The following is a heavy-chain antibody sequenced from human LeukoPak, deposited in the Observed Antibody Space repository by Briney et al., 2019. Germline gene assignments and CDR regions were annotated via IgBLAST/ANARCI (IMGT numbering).Heavy chain of an antibody. CDR3: ARSGPIFGVVIMYYFDY. CDR1: GYTFTSYG. J-gene: IGHJ4*02. CDR2: ISPYSGST. Sequence: ASVKVSCKASGYTFTSYGVSWVRQAPGQGLEWMGWISPYSGSTNYAQKLQGRVTMSTDTSTSTAYMELRSLRSEDTAVYYCARSGPIFGVVIMYYFDYWGQGTLVTVSS. D-gene: IGHD3-3*01. V-gene: IGHV1-18*01.